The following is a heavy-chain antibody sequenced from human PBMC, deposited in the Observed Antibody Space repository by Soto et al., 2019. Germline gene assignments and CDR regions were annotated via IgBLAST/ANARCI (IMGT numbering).Heavy chain of an antibody. CDR1: GGSISSGGYY. D-gene: IGHD4-4*01. V-gene: IGHV4-31*03. CDR2: IYYSGST. Sequence: ASETLSLTCTVSGGSISSGGYYWSWIRQHPGKGLEWIGYIYYSGSTYYNPSLKSRVTISVDTSKNQFSLKLSSVTAADTAVYYCARDDYTAPFLLGFGAFDIWGQGTMVTVSS. CDR3: ARDDYTAPFLLGFGAFDI. J-gene: IGHJ3*02.